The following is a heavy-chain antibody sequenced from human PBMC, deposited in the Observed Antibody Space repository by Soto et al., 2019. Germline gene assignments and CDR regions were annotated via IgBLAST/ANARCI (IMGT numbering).Heavy chain of an antibody. V-gene: IGHV3-30*03. CDR2: IAFDGSNN. CDR3: AALSITSRPFDH. Sequence: QVQLVESGGGVVQPGKSLRLSCAASGCTFKTYGMPWVRQAPGKGLEWLAVIAFDGSNNYTADSVKGRFTISRDNSRNTLYPQMDSLRPPYTAMYYCAALSITSRPFDHWGQGTLVPVSS. D-gene: IGHD6-6*01. J-gene: IGHJ4*02. CDR1: GCTFKTYG.